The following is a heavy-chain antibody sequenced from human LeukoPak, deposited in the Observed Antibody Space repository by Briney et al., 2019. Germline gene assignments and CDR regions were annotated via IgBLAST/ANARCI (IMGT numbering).Heavy chain of an antibody. D-gene: IGHD6-13*01. CDR2: IIPILGIA. V-gene: IGHV1-69*04. CDR3: ARGHPFSSSWYLHIHFDY. J-gene: IGHJ4*02. Sequence: ASVKVSCKASGGTFSSYAINWVRQAPGQGLEWMGRIIPILGIANYAQKFQGRVTITADKSTSTAYMELSSLRSEDTAVYYCARGHPFSSSWYLHIHFDYWGQGTLVTVSS. CDR1: GGTFSSYA.